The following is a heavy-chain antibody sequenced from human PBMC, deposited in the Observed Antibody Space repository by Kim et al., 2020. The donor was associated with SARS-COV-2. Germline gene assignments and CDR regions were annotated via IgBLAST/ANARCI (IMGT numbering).Heavy chain of an antibody. CDR1: GYTFTTSY. J-gene: IGHJ4*02. CDR2: INPNNGDA. CDR3: ATEMAGTYYFDY. Sequence: ASVKVSCNASGYTFTTSYIHWVRQAPGQGLEWMGIINPNNGDASYPQTFQGRLTMTRDTSTSTVYMEVSSLRSEDTAVYYCATEMAGTYYFDYWGQGTLV. V-gene: IGHV1-46*01.